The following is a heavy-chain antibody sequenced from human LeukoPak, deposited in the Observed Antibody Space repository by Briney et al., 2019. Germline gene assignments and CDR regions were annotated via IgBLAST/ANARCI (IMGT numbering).Heavy chain of an antibody. V-gene: IGHV3-49*03. CDR2: SRSKAYGGTI. Sequence: SLRLSCTASGFTFGDYSMSWFRQAPGKGLEWVGFSRSKAYGGTIQYAASVRGRFIISRDDSKSIAYLQMNSLKTEDTGVYYCARNPYYDFCCFDYWGQGTLVTVSS. D-gene: IGHD3-3*01. J-gene: IGHJ4*02. CDR1: GFTFGDYS. CDR3: ARNPYYDFCCFDY.